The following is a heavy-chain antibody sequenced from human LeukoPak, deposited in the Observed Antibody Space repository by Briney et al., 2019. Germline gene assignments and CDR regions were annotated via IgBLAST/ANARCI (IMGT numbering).Heavy chain of an antibody. CDR2: IKFDGSDK. Sequence: GGSLRLSCAVSGFTFSNYWMSWVRQAPGKGLEWVASIKFDGSDKFYVDSVKGRFTISRDNAKNSLYLQMNSLRAEDTAVYYCARDSRPLWFGEFPPGYYYGMDVWGQGTTVTVSS. V-gene: IGHV3-7*01. CDR1: GFTFSNYW. CDR3: ARDSRPLWFGEFPPGYYYGMDV. D-gene: IGHD3-10*01. J-gene: IGHJ6*02.